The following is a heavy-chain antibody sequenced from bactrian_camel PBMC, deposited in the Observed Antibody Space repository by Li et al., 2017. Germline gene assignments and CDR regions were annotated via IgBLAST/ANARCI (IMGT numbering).Heavy chain of an antibody. CDR2: IDSDGRT. CDR1: GYTYSTYC. Sequence: HVQLVESGGGSVQPGGSLRLSCGVSGYTYSTYCMGWFRQVPGNEREPLASIDSDGRTSVADSVKGRFTISQDGAKNTLYLHMNNLKPEDTAMYHCAASGGQLGRWCYEFPVNWVSWLYNWGQGTQVTVS. V-gene: IGHV3S26*01. D-gene: IGHD3*01. CDR3: AASGGQLGRWCYEFPVNWVSWLYN. J-gene: IGHJ4*01.